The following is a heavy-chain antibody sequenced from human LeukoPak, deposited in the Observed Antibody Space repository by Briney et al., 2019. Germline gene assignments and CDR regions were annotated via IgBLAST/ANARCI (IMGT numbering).Heavy chain of an antibody. V-gene: IGHV3-7*01. Sequence: PGGSLRLSCAASGFTFSSYWMSWVRQAPGKGLEWVANIKQDGSEKYYVDSVKGRFTISRDNAKNSLYLQMNSLRAEDTAVYYCARDRFCGGDCFFDYGARGPLVPVPS. J-gene: IGHJ4*02. CDR1: GFTFSSYW. CDR3: ARDRFCGGDCFFDY. CDR2: IKQDGSEK. D-gene: IGHD2-21*02.